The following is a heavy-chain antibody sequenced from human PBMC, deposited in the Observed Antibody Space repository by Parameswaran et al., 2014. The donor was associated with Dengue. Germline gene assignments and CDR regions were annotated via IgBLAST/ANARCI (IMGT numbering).Heavy chain of an antibody. V-gene: IGHV3-33*01. D-gene: IGHD2-21*01. J-gene: IGHJ3*02. CDR2: IWYDGSNK. Sequence: VRQAPGKGLEWVAVIWYDGSNKYYADSVKGRFTISRDNSKNTLYLQMNSLRAEDTAVYYCARDVVDAFDIWGQGTMVTVSS. CDR3: ARDVVDAFDI.